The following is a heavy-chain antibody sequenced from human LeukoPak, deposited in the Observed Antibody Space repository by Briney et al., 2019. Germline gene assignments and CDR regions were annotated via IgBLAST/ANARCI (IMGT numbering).Heavy chain of an antibody. D-gene: IGHD3-22*01. V-gene: IGHV1-18*01. CDR3: ARATYYYDSSGYYHPGYFDY. CDR2: ISAYNGNT. J-gene: IGHJ4*02. CDR1: VYTFTIYG. Sequence: GASVTVSFKASVYTFTIYGISWVRQAPGQGLELMGWISAYNGNTNYAQKLQGRVTMTTDTSTSTAYMELRSLRSDDTAVYYCARATYYYDSSGYYHPGYFDYWGQGTLVTVSS.